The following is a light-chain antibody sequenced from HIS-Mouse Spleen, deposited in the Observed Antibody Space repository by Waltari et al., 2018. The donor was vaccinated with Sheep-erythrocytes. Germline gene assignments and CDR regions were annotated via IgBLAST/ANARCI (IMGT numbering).Light chain of an antibody. V-gene: IGLV2-11*01. CDR1: SSDVGRYNY. Sequence: QSALTQPRSVSGSPGPSVTISCTGTSSDVGRYNYVSWYQQHPGKAPKLMIYDVSKRPSGVPDRFSGSKSGNTASLTISGLQAEDEADYYCCSYAGSYNYVFGTGTKVTVL. J-gene: IGLJ1*01. CDR3: CSYAGSYNYV. CDR2: DVS.